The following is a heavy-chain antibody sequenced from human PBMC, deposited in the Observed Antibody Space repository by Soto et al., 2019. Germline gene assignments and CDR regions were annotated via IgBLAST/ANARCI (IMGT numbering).Heavy chain of an antibody. D-gene: IGHD6-6*01. CDR2: VNAGNGNT. Sequence: ASVKVSCKASGYTFTSYALHWVRQAPGQRLEWMGWVNAGNGNTKYSQKFQGRVTITRDTSASTAYMELSGLRSEDTAVYYCARSGTSSADWFDPWGQGTLGTVSS. CDR1: GYTFTSYA. CDR3: ARSGTSSADWFDP. J-gene: IGHJ5*02. V-gene: IGHV1-3*01.